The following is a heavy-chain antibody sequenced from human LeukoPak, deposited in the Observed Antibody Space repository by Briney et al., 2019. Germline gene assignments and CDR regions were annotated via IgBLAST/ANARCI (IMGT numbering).Heavy chain of an antibody. Sequence: GGSLRLSCAASGFTFSSYGMHWVRQAPGKGLEWVAVISYDGSNKYYADSVKGRFTISRDNSKNTLYLQMNSLRAEDTAVYYCAKDWSTDYWGQGTLVTVSS. J-gene: IGHJ4*02. CDR3: AKDWSTDY. CDR1: GFTFSSYG. D-gene: IGHD5/OR15-5a*01. CDR2: ISYDGSNK. V-gene: IGHV3-30*18.